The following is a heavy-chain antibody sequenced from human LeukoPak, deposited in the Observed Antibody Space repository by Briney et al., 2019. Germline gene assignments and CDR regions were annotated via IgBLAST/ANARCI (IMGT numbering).Heavy chain of an antibody. CDR3: ARVVEDSSSWYGGWFDP. D-gene: IGHD6-13*01. CDR1: GGSFRGYY. J-gene: IGHJ5*02. Sequence: SETLFLTCAVYGGSFRGYYWSWIRQPPGKGLEWIGEINHSGSTNYNPSLKSRVTISVDTSKNQFSLKLSSVTAADTAVYYCARVVEDSSSWYGGWFDPWGQGTLVTVSS. CDR2: INHSGST. V-gene: IGHV4-34*01.